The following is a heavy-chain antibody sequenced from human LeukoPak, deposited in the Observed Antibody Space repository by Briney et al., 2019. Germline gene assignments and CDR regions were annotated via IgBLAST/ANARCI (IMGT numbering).Heavy chain of an antibody. CDR2: ISYDGNNK. D-gene: IGHD5-12*01. V-gene: IGHV3-30*03. CDR1: GYTFTHYG. J-gene: IGHJ3*02. CDR3: ARDPLDISRWTNAFDI. Sequence: GGSLRLSCVISGYTFTHYGFHWVRQAPGKALEWVAFISYDGNNKYEDSVKGRFTISRDDSKSTLHLQMNGLRAEDTAVYYCARDPLDISRWTNAFDIWGQGTTVIVS.